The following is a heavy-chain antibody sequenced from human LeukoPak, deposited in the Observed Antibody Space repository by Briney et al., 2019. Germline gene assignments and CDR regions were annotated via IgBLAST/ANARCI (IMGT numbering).Heavy chain of an antibody. V-gene: IGHV3-21*01. CDR1: GFSFSDYT. Sequence: GGSLRLSCAASGFSFSDYTMIWVRQSPGKGLEWVSSISSSSTYISYADSVKGRFTISRDNAKNSLFLQMNSLRAEDTAMYYCARFLSATNRRFDPWGQGTLVTVSS. CDR3: ARFLSATNRRFDP. J-gene: IGHJ5*02. D-gene: IGHD6-25*01. CDR2: ISSSSTYI.